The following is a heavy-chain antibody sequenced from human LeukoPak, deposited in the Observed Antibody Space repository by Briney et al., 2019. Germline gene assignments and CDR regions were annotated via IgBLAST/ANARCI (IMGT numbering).Heavy chain of an antibody. Sequence: SETLSLTCAVYGGSFSGYYWSWIRQHPGKGLEWIGYIYYSGSTYYNPSLKSRVTISVDTSKNQFSLKLSSVTAADTAVYYCARDVRGVVVPAAIDYYYGMDVWGQGTTVTVSS. D-gene: IGHD2-2*02. CDR3: ARDVRGVVVPAAIDYYYGMDV. V-gene: IGHV4-31*11. CDR1: GGSFSGYY. CDR2: IYYSGST. J-gene: IGHJ6*02.